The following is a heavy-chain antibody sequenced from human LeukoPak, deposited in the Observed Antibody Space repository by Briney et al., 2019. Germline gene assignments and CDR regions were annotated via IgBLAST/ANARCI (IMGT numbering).Heavy chain of an antibody. J-gene: IGHJ3*02. CDR2: ISSSVTTI. V-gene: IGHV3-48*03. Sequence: QPRGSLRLSCAASGFTFSSYEMNWVRQAPGKGLEWVSYISSSVTTIYYADSVKGRFTISRDNAKNSLYLQMNSLRAEDTAVYYCARGGYCSSSICYSLNAFDIWGQGTMFIVSS. CDR1: GFTFSSYE. CDR3: ARGGYCSSSICYSLNAFDI. D-gene: IGHD2-2*01.